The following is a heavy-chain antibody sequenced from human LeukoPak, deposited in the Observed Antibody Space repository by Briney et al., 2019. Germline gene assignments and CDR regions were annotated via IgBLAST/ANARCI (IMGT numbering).Heavy chain of an antibody. J-gene: IGHJ4*02. CDR2: IYYSGCT. D-gene: IGHD2-15*01. V-gene: IGHV4-59*08. Sequence: KPSETLSLTCTVSGGSISSYYWSWIRQPPGKGLEWIGYIYYSGCTNYNPSLKSRVTISVDTSKNQFSLKLSSVDDAGTAVYYCARLVVVAATPAYLFDYWGQGTLVTVSS. CDR1: GGSISSYY. CDR3: ARLVVVAATPAYLFDY.